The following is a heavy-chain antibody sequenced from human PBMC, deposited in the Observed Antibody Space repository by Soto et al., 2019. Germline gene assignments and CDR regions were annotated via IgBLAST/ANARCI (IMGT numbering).Heavy chain of an antibody. CDR2: ISSSSSYI. J-gene: IGHJ5*02. Sequence: GGSLRLSCAASGFTFSSYSMNWVRQAPGKGLEWVSSISSSSSYIYYADSVKGRFTISRDNAKNSLYLQMNSLRAEDTAVYYCAREVRGGNDAYSSSWYNWFDPWGQGTLVTVSS. CDR3: AREVRGGNDAYSSSWYNWFDP. V-gene: IGHV3-21*01. CDR1: GFTFSSYS. D-gene: IGHD6-13*01.